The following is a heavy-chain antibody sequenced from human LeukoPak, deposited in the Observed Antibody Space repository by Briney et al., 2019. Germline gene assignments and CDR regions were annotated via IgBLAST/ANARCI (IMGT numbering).Heavy chain of an antibody. CDR1: GGSISSGSYY. J-gene: IGHJ4*02. Sequence: KPSETLSLTCTVSGGSISSGSYYWSWIRQPAGKGLEWIGRIYTNGHTNYDPSLKSRVTISADTSKNQFSLNLSSVTAADTAVYYCARVGVGATTVDYWGQGTLVTVSS. CDR2: IYTNGHT. CDR3: ARVGVGATTVDY. D-gene: IGHD1-26*01. V-gene: IGHV4-61*02.